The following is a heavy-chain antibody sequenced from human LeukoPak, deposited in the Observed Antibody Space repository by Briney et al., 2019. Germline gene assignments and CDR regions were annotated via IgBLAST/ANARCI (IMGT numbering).Heavy chain of an antibody. CDR1: GYTFTSYY. J-gene: IGHJ5*02. CDR3: ARGMVRGAFRGLRSWFDP. V-gene: IGHV1-46*01. D-gene: IGHD3-10*01. CDR2: INPSGGST. Sequence: GASVKVSCKASGYTFTSYYMHWVRQAPGQGLEWMGIINPSGGSTSYAQKFQGRVTMTRDTSTSTVYMELSSLRSEDTAVYYCARGMVRGAFRGLRSWFDPWGQGTLVTVSS.